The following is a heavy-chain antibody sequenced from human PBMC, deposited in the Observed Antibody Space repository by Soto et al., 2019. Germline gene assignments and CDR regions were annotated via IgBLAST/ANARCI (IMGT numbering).Heavy chain of an antibody. Sequence: SETLSLTCAVYGGSFSGYYWSWIRQPPGKGLEWMGEINHSGSTNYNPSLKSRVTISVDTSKNQFSLKLSSVTAADTAVYYCARSRGYCSSTSCQKRYYYYYGMDVWGQGTTVTVSS. CDR1: GGSFSGYY. V-gene: IGHV4-34*01. CDR3: ARSRGYCSSTSCQKRYYYYYGMDV. D-gene: IGHD2-2*01. CDR2: INHSGST. J-gene: IGHJ6*02.